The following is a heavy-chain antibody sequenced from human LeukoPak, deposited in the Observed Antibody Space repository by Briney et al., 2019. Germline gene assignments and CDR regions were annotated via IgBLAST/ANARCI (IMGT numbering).Heavy chain of an antibody. CDR2: FDPEDGET. V-gene: IGHV1-24*01. J-gene: IGHJ5*02. D-gene: IGHD2-15*01. CDR1: GYTLTELS. CDR3: ATGYCSGGSCSNWFDP. Sequence: GASVKVSCKVSGYTLTELSMHWVRQAPGKGLEWMGGFDPEDGETIYAQKFQGTVTMTEDTSTDTAYMELSSLRSEDTPVYYCATGYCSGGSCSNWFDPWGQGTLVTVSS.